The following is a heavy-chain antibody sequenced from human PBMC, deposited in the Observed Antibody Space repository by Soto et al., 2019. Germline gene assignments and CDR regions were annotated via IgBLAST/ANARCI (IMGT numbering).Heavy chain of an antibody. CDR1: GFSFSSYG. J-gene: IGHJ4*02. CDR2: ISYGGSDK. V-gene: IGHV3-30*03. CDR3: GAGQYFSDY. D-gene: IGHD6-13*01. Sequence: QVQLVESGGGVAQPGRSLRLSCAASGFSFSSYGMHWVRQAPGKGLEWVALISYGGSDKYFADSVKGRFTISRDNSKNTLYLQMNSLRVEDTAVYYCGAGQYFSDYWGQGTLVTVSS.